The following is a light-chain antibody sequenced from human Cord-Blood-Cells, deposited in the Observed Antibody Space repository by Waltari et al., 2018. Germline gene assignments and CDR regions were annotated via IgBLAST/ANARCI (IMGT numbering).Light chain of an antibody. CDR2: EGS. CDR1: SSDVGSYNL. Sequence: QSALTQPASVSGSPGQSITISGTGTSSDVGSYNLVSWYQQHQGKAPKLMIYEGSKRPAGVSNRFSGSKSGNTASLTISGLQAEDEADYYCCSYAGSSTYVFGGGTKLTVL. J-gene: IGLJ3*02. V-gene: IGLV2-23*01. CDR3: CSYAGSSTYV.